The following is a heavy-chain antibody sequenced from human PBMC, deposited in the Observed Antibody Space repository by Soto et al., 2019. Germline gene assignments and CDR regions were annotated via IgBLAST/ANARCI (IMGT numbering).Heavy chain of an antibody. J-gene: IGHJ3*02. CDR1: GSSLSTSGVG. Sequence: QITLKESGPTLVKPTQTLTLTCTFSGSSLSTSGVGVGWIRQPPGKALEWLALIYWDDDKRYSPSLKSRLTITKDTSKNHVVLKMTNMDPVDTATYYCAHRRVGATPLLAFNIWGQGTMVTVSS. CDR2: IYWDDDK. V-gene: IGHV2-5*02. CDR3: AHRRVGATPLLAFNI. D-gene: IGHD1-26*01.